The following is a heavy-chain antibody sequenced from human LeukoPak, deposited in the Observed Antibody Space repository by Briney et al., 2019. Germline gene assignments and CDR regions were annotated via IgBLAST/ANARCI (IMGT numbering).Heavy chain of an antibody. D-gene: IGHD6-19*01. Sequence: GGSLRLSCAASGFTFSDYSMHWVRQAPGKGLNWVAFIRYDGNNKYYADSVKGRFTISRDNSKNTLFLQMNSLRPEDTAVYYCAKDANGWYRYYYYYMDVWGKGTTVTISS. V-gene: IGHV3-30*02. CDR2: IRYDGNNK. CDR1: GFTFSDYS. J-gene: IGHJ6*03. CDR3: AKDANGWYRYYYYYMDV.